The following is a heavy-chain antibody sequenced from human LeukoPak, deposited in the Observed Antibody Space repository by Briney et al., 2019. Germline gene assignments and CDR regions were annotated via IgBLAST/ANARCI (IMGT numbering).Heavy chain of an antibody. CDR3: ARELQGSDAFDI. CDR1: GYTFAGYY. J-gene: IGHJ3*02. D-gene: IGHD4-11*01. Sequence: ASVKVSCKASGYTFAGYYMHWVRQAPGQGLEWMGWINPNSGGTNYAQKFQGRVTMTRDTSISTAYMELSRLRSDDTAVYYCARELQGSDAFDIWGQGTMVTVSS. CDR2: INPNSGGT. V-gene: IGHV1-2*02.